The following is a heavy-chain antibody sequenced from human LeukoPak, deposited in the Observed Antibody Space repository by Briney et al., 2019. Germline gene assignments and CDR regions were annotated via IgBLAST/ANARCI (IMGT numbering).Heavy chain of an antibody. CDR3: ARSKQFGGVSYYYYGMDV. J-gene: IGHJ6*02. D-gene: IGHD3-16*01. CDR2: ISYDGSNK. V-gene: IGHV3-30-3*01. CDR1: GFTFSSYA. Sequence: GRSLRLSCAASGFTFSSYAMHWVRQAPGKGLEWVAVISYDGSNKYYADSVKGRFTISRDNSKNTLYLQMNSLRAEDTAVYYCARSKQFGGVSYYYYGMDVWGQGTTVTVSS.